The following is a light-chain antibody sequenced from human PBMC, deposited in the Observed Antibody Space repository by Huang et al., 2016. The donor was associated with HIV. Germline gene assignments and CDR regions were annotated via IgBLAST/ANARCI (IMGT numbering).Light chain of an antibody. Sequence: DIQMTQSPSSLSASVGYRVTITCRASQSINSYLNWYQHKPGKAPKVLIYAASSLQSEVPSSFSGSGSGTDFTLTINSLQPEDFAIYYCQQSYNTPLTFGGGTRLEIK. CDR2: AAS. V-gene: IGKV1-39*01. J-gene: IGKJ4*01. CDR1: QSINSY. CDR3: QQSYNTPLT.